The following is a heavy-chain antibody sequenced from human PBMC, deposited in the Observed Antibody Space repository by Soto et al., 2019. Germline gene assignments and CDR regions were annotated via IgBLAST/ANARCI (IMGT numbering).Heavy chain of an antibody. Sequence: SETLSLTCTVSCGSISSSSYYWGWIRQPPGKGLEWIGSIYYSGSTYYNPSLKSRVTISVDTSKNQFSLKLSSVTAADTAVYYCALIVRYYYGMDVWGQGTTVTVSS. CDR1: CGSISSSSYY. D-gene: IGHD3-22*01. CDR3: ALIVRYYYGMDV. V-gene: IGHV4-39*01. J-gene: IGHJ6*02. CDR2: IYYSGST.